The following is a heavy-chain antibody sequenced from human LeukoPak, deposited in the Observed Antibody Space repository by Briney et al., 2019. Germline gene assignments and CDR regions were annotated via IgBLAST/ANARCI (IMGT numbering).Heavy chain of an antibody. CDR2: IRFDGSDK. Sequence: GGSLRLSCAASGLTFSTYGMNWVRQAPGEGLEWVAFIRFDGSDKYYADSVKGRFTISRDNSKNTLYLQMNSLTAEDTAVYYCAKVRWGSDNALDSWGQGTLVTGSS. V-gene: IGHV3-30*02. J-gene: IGHJ4*02. D-gene: IGHD3-16*01. CDR3: AKVRWGSDNALDS. CDR1: GLTFSTYG.